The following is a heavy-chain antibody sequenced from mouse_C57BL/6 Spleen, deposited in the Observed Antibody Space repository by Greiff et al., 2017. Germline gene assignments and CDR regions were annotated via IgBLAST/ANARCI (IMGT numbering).Heavy chain of an antibody. V-gene: IGHV1-80*01. CDR2: IYPGDGDT. J-gene: IGHJ2*01. CDR3: ARDGSSLFDY. Sequence: QVHVKQSGAELVKPGASVKISCKASGYAFSSYWMNWVKQRPGKGLEWIGQIYPGDGDTNYNGKFKGKATLTADKSSSTAYMQLSSLTSEDSAVYFCARDGSSLFDYWGQGTTLTVSS. D-gene: IGHD1-1*01. CDR1: GYAFSSYW.